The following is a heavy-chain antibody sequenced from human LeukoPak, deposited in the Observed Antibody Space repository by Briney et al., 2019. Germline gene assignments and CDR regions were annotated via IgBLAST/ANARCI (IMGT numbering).Heavy chain of an antibody. CDR2: ISGSGGST. CDR3: AKDQQGAVAVDYFDY. J-gene: IGHJ4*02. D-gene: IGHD6-19*01. Sequence: PGGSLRLSCAASGFTFSSYAMSWVRQAPGKGLEWVSAISGSGGSTYYADSVKGRFTISRDNSKNTLYLQMNSLRAEDTAVYYCAKDQQGAVAVDYFDYWGQGTLVTVSS. CDR1: GFTFSSYA. V-gene: IGHV3-23*01.